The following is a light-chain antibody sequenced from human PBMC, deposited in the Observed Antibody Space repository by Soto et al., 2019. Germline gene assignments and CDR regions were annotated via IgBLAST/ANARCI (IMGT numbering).Light chain of an antibody. Sequence: EIVMTQSPATLSVSPGERATLSCRASQSVSSNLAWYQHRPGQAPRLLINGASTRPTGIPGRFGGSGSWTEFPLTISSLQSEDIAVYFGLQYNNCPPETWTFGPGTKVEIK. CDR1: QSVSSN. V-gene: IGKV3-15*01. J-gene: IGKJ1*01. CDR3: LQYNNCPPETWT. CDR2: GAS.